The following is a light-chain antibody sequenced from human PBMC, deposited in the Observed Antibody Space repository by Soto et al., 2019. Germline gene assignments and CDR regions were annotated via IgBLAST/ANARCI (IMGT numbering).Light chain of an antibody. J-gene: IGKJ1*01. CDR3: QQSYSTTWT. CDR2: AAS. Sequence: DIQMTQSPSSLSPSVGDRVTITCRASQDISTYLNWYQQKPGKAPKLLIYAASSLQSGVPSRFSGSGSETDFTLTISSLQPEDFATYSCQQSYSTTWTFGQGTKVDIK. CDR1: QDISTY. V-gene: IGKV1-39*01.